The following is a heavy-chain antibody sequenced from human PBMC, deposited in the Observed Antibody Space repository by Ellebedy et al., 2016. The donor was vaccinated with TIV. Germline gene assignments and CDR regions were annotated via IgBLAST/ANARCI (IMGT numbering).Heavy chain of an antibody. CDR1: EFTVSSNY. D-gene: IGHD4-23*01. Sequence: GESLKISCAASEFTVSSNYMTWVRQAPGKGLEWVSVIYCGGSTYYADSVKGRFTISRDNSKTTLYLQMNSLRAEDTAVYYCARDPYGGNLLVYWGQGTLVTVSS. V-gene: IGHV3-53*01. CDR2: IYCGGST. J-gene: IGHJ4*02. CDR3: ARDPYGGNLLVY.